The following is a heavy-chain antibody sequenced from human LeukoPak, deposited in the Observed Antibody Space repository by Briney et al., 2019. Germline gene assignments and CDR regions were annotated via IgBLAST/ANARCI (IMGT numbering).Heavy chain of an antibody. CDR1: GFTFSSYD. Sequence: PGGSLRLSCAASGFTFSSYDMSWVRQAPGKGLEWVSCISTTSTYIYYAGSVKGRFTISRDNSKNTLYLQMNSLRAEDTAVYYCARGESSDCTCIDYWGQGTLVSVSS. CDR2: ISTTSTYI. CDR3: ARGESSDCTCIDY. J-gene: IGHJ4*02. D-gene: IGHD2-21*02. V-gene: IGHV3-21*04.